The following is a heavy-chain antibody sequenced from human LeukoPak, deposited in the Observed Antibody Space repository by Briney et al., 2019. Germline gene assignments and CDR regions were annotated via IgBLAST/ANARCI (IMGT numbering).Heavy chain of an antibody. V-gene: IGHV3-9*01. J-gene: IGHJ4*02. CDR3: ARDQGIVGATGDFDY. CDR2: IRWNSGSI. CDR1: GFTFDDYA. D-gene: IGHD1-26*01. Sequence: GGSLRLSCAASGFTFDDYAMHWVRQAPGKGLEWVSGIRWNSGSIAYADSVKGRFTISRDNAKNSLYLQMNSLRAEDTAVYYCARDQGIVGATGDFDYWGQGTLVTVSS.